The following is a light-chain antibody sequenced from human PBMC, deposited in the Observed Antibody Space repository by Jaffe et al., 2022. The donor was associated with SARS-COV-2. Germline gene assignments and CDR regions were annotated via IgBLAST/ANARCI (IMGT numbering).Light chain of an antibody. J-gene: IGKJ1*01. CDR1: QSILYRSNNKNY. Sequence: DIVVTQSPDSLPVSLGERATINCKSSQSILYRSNNKNYLAWYQQKAGQPPKLLIYWASTRESGVPDRFSGSGSGTDFTLTITGLQAEDVAVYYCQQYYTTPTFGQGTKVEIK. V-gene: IGKV4-1*01. CDR3: QQYYTTPT. CDR2: WAS.